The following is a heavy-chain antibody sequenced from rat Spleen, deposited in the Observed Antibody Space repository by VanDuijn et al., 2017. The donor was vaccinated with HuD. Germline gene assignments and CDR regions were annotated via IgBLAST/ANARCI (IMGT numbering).Heavy chain of an antibody. CDR2: ISTGGGKT. Sequence: EVQLVESGGDLVQPGRSMKLSCTTSGFTFSNYCMTWVRQAPTKSLDWVASISTGGGKTHYRDSVEGRFTVSRDNAKNTLYLQMDSLRSEDTATYYCARAGYLRDWYFDFWGPGTMVTVSS. V-gene: IGHV5-25*01. J-gene: IGHJ1*01. D-gene: IGHD2-2*01. CDR3: ARAGYLRDWYFDF. CDR1: GFTFSNYC.